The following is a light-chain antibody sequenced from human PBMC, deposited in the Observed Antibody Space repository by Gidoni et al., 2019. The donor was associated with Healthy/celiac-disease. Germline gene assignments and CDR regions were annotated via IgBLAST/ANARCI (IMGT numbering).Light chain of an antibody. CDR2: RDR. Sequence: SYELPQPLSVSVTLGQTARITCGGNNIGSKNVHGYQQKAGQAPVLVIYRDRNRPSGIPERLSGSNSGNTATLTISRAQAGDEADYYCQVWDSSTGVFGGGTKLTVL. CDR3: QVWDSSTGV. J-gene: IGLJ3*02. CDR1: NIGSKN. V-gene: IGLV3-9*01.